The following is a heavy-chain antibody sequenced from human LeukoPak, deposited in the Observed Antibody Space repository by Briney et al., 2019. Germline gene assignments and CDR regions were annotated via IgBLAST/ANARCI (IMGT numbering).Heavy chain of an antibody. V-gene: IGHV3-23*01. D-gene: IGHD5-18*01. Sequence: GGSLRLSCAASGFTFNSYAMGWVRQAPGKGLEWVSTISSSGGTTHYADSVKGRFTISRDNSKHTLDLQMNSLRAEDTAVYYRAKIGNSFDFDYWGQGTLVTVSS. J-gene: IGHJ4*02. CDR1: GFTFNSYA. CDR3: AKIGNSFDFDY. CDR2: ISSSGGTT.